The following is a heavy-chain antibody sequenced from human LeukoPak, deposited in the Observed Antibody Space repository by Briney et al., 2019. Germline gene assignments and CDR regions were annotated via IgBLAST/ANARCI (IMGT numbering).Heavy chain of an antibody. CDR2: ISSGSRTI. D-gene: IGHD1-26*01. J-gene: IGHJ4*02. V-gene: IGHV3-48*01. CDR1: GFTFSSYS. Sequence: GGSLRLSCAASGFTFSSYSMNWLRQAPGKGLEWLSYISSGSRTIYYADSVKGRFTVSRDNAKSSLYLQMNSLRAEDTAVYYCARESISGHRDFDYWGQGALVTVSS. CDR3: ARESISGHRDFDY.